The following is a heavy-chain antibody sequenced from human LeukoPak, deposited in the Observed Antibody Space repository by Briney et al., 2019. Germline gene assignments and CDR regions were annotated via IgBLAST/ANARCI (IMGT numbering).Heavy chain of an antibody. J-gene: IGHJ4*02. Sequence: PGGSLRLSCAASGFTFTSYAMSWVRQAPGKGLEWVSAISGSGDSTYYADSVKGRFTISRDNAKNSLYLQMNSLRAEDTAVYYCARVARRYCSGGSCYSVYWGQGTLVTVSS. CDR3: ARVARRYCSGGSCYSVY. V-gene: IGHV3-23*01. CDR1: GFTFTSYA. CDR2: ISGSGDST. D-gene: IGHD2-15*01.